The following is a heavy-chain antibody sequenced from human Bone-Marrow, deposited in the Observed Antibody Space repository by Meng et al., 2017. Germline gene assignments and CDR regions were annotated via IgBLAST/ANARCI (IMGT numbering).Heavy chain of an antibody. CDR2: IKSKTDCGTT. D-gene: IGHD3-16*01. J-gene: IGHJ4*02. CDR3: TTTYYDHVWGSYPDFDY. V-gene: IGHV3-15*01. Sequence: GEALKISCAASGITFSNAWMSRGRQAPGKGLGWVGRIKSKTDCGTTDYAAPVKGRFTISRDDSKNTLYLQMNSLKTEDTAVYYCTTTYYDHVWGSYPDFDYWGQGTLVTVSS. CDR1: GITFSNAW.